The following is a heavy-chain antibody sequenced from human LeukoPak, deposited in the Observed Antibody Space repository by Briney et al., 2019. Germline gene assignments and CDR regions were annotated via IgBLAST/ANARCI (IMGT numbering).Heavy chain of an antibody. D-gene: IGHD3-22*01. Sequence: RTGGSLRLSCKASGYTFTSYYMHWVRQAPGQGLEWMGIINPSGGSTSYAQKFQGRVTMTRDTSTSTVYMELSSLRSEDTAVYYCARNKDYDSSGKKTPSYFDYWGQGTLVTVSS. J-gene: IGHJ4*02. CDR3: ARNKDYDSSGKKTPSYFDY. CDR2: INPSGGST. V-gene: IGHV1-46*01. CDR1: GYTFTSYY.